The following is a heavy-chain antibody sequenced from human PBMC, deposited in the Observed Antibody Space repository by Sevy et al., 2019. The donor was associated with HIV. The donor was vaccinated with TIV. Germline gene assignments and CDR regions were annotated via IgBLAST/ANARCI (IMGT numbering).Heavy chain of an antibody. V-gene: IGHV1-8*01. D-gene: IGHD3-22*01. J-gene: IGHJ4*02. Sequence: ASVKVSCKASGYTFTSYDINWVRQATGQGLEWMGWMNPNSGNTGYAQKFQGRVTMTRNTSISTAYMELSSLRSEETAVYYCARGSDTYYYDSSGYYPLDYWGQGTLVTVSS. CDR2: MNPNSGNT. CDR3: ARGSDTYYYDSSGYYPLDY. CDR1: GYTFTSYD.